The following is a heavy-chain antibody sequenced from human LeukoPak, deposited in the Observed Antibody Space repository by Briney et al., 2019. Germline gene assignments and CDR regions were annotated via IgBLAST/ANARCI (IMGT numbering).Heavy chain of an antibody. Sequence: PGGSLRLSCAASGFTFSNAWMSWVRQAPGKGLEWVSTISGGGDATYYADSVKGRFTISRDNSKNTLYLQMDSLRAEDTAVYYCAKDLLYCGGDCYYFDYWGQGTLVAVSS. CDR3: AKDLLYCGGDCYYFDY. D-gene: IGHD2-21*02. CDR2: ISGGGDAT. J-gene: IGHJ4*02. V-gene: IGHV3-23*01. CDR1: GFTFSNAW.